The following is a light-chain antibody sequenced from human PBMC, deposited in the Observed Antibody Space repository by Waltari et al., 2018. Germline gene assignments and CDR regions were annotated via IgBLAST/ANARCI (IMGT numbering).Light chain of an antibody. J-gene: IGLJ3*02. V-gene: IGLV8-61*01. CDR2: KSH. CDR3: LLYMGSGIWV. CDR1: SGSLSSTSY. Sequence: QTVVTQEPSLSVSPGGTVTLTCALSSGSLSSTSYASWYQQTPGQASRTLIYKSHARSSGVPDRFSGSSFGNKAALTITGAQADDESEYYCLLYMGSGIWVFGGGTKLTVI.